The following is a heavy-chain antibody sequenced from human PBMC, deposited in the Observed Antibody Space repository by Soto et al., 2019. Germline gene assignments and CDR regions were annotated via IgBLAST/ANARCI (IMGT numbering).Heavy chain of an antibody. CDR3: ARDSRGGYYYYGMDV. Sequence: QVQLVQSGAEVKKPGASVKVSCKASGYTFIDYYIHWVRQAPGQGLEWMGWVNPNSGDTNYAQKFQGWVTMTRDTSXXTAYMELSRLTSDDTAVYFCARDSRGGYYYYGMDVWGQGTTVTVSS. J-gene: IGHJ6*02. V-gene: IGHV1-2*04. D-gene: IGHD3-3*01. CDR1: GYTFIDYY. CDR2: VNPNSGDT.